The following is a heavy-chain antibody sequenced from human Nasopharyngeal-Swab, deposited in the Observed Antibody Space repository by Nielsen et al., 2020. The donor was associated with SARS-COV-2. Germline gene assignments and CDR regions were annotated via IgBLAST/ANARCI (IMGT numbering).Heavy chain of an antibody. CDR2: ISSSGSTI. J-gene: IGHJ6*02. V-gene: IGHV3-11*01. CDR1: GFTFSDYY. Sequence: GESLKISCAASGFTFSDYYMSWIRQAPGKGLEWVSYISSSGSTIYYADSVKGRSTISRDNAKNSLYLQMNSLRAEDTAVYYCARDSKRYYDILTGYYTYYYGMDVWGQGTTVTVSS. CDR3: ARDSKRYYDILTGYYTYYYGMDV. D-gene: IGHD3-9*01.